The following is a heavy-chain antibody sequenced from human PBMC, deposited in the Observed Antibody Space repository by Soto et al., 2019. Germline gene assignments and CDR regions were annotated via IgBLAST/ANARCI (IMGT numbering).Heavy chain of an antibody. CDR1: GYTFNAYY. Sequence: ASVNVYCKASGYTFNAYYIHWVRQAPGQGLEWMGWLNPNTGATRYAQKFHGRVTMTSDTSINTAYMELSSLRSDDTAVYYCARDYYFRSPYSDSCLVSFCGQGSWVTGSS. CDR3: ARDYYFRSPYSDSCLVSF. V-gene: IGHV1-2*02. J-gene: IGHJ4*02. CDR2: LNPNTGAT. D-gene: IGHD3-10*02.